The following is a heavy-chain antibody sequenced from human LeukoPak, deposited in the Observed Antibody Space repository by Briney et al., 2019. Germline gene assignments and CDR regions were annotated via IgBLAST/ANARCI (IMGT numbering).Heavy chain of an antibody. CDR3: ARVKGSYFDY. J-gene: IGHJ4*02. Sequence: GGSLRLSCAASGFPLSSYSIHWFRQAPGKGLEWVAYISASGSNIYYVDSVKGRFTVSRDNPKSSLFLQMNSPRAEDTAVYYCARVKGSYFDYWGQGALVTVSS. D-gene: IGHD2-15*01. CDR1: GFPLSSYS. V-gene: IGHV3-48*01. CDR2: ISASGSNI.